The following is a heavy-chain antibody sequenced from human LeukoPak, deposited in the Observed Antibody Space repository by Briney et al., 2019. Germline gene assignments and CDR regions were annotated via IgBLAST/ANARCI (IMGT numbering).Heavy chain of an antibody. J-gene: IGHJ4*02. D-gene: IGHD3-3*01. V-gene: IGHV3-15*01. CDR3: AKAAKGVTIFGVVTWAYYFDY. CDR1: GFTFSNAW. Sequence: GGSLRLSCAASGFTFSNAWMSWVRQAPGKGLEWVGRIKSKTDGGTTDYAAPVKGRFTISRDDSKNTLYLQMNSLRAEDTAVYYCAKAAKGVTIFGVVTWAYYFDYWGQGTLVTVSS. CDR2: IKSKTDGGTT.